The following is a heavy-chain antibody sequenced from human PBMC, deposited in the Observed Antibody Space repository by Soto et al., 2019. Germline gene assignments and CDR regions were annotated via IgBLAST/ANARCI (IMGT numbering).Heavy chain of an antibody. Sequence: QVQLVQSGAEVKKPGSSVKVSCKASGGTFSSYAISWVRQAPGQGLEWMGGIIPIFGPANYAQKFQGTVTITADESTSTAYMELSGLRSEGTAVYYCARESRYCSGGSCYFLPGIDYWGQGILVTVSS. V-gene: IGHV1-69*12. CDR2: IIPIFGPA. J-gene: IGHJ4*02. CDR1: GGTFSSYA. D-gene: IGHD2-15*01. CDR3: ARESRYCSGGSCYFLPGIDY.